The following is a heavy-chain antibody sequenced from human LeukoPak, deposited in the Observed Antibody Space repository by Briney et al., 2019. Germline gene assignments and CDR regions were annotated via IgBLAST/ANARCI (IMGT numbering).Heavy chain of an antibody. V-gene: IGHV4-59*08. CDR1: GVSITSYY. Sequence: SETLSLTCTVSGVSITSYYWSWIRQPPGKGLEWIGYIYYSGSTNYNPSLKSRVTISVDTSKNQFSLKLSSVTAADTAVYHCARRGGYSYGYFDYWGQGTLVTVSS. J-gene: IGHJ4*02. CDR2: IYYSGST. D-gene: IGHD5-18*01. CDR3: ARRGGYSYGYFDY.